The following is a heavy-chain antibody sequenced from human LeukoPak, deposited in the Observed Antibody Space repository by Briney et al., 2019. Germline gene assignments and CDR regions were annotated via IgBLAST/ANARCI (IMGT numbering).Heavy chain of an antibody. Sequence: PGGSLRLSCAASGFTFSSYAMSWVRQAPGKGLEWVSAISGSGGSTYYADSVKGRFTISRDNSKNTLYLQMNSLRAEDTAVYYCARAGINTVTTTPGEEYYYYGMDVWGQGTTVTVSS. CDR2: ISGSGGST. J-gene: IGHJ6*02. CDR1: GFTFSSYA. CDR3: ARAGINTVTTTPGEEYYYYGMDV. V-gene: IGHV3-23*01. D-gene: IGHD4-11*01.